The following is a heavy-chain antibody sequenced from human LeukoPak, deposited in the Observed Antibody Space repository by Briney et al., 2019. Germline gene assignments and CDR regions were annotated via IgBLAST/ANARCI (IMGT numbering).Heavy chain of an antibody. V-gene: IGHV3-73*01. CDR1: GFTFSGSA. Sequence: PGGSLRLSCAASGFTFSGSAMHWVRQASGKGLEWVGRIRSKANNYATAYAASVKGRFTISRDDSKNTAYLQMNSLRAEDTAVYYCARVEASGYDYGAFDYWGQGTLVTVSS. D-gene: IGHD5-12*01. CDR2: IRSKANNYAT. J-gene: IGHJ4*02. CDR3: ARVEASGYDYGAFDY.